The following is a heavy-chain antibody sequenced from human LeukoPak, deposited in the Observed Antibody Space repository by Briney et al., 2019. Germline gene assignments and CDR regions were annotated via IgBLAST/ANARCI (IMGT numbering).Heavy chain of an antibody. CDR3: ARDRLRYFSDAFDI. Sequence: GGSLRLSCAASGFTFSSYAMHWVRQAPGKGLEWVAVISYDGSNKYYADSVKGRFTISRDNSKNTLYLRMNSLRAEDTAVYYCARDRLRYFSDAFDIWGQGTMVTVSS. D-gene: IGHD3-9*01. CDR2: ISYDGSNK. V-gene: IGHV3-30*04. J-gene: IGHJ3*02. CDR1: GFTFSSYA.